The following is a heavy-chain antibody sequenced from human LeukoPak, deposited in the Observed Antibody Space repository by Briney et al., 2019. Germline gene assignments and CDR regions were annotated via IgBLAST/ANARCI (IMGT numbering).Heavy chain of an antibody. CDR1: GYTFTSYY. V-gene: IGHV1-46*01. CDR2: INPSGGST. J-gene: IGHJ4*02. Sequence: ASVKVSCKASGYTFTSYYMHWVRQAPGQGLEWMGIINPSGGSTSYAQKFQGRVTMTRDTSTSTVYMELSSLRPEDTAVYYRARDPRGPTGYDSSGRDSLDYWGQGTLVTVSS. CDR3: ARDPRGPTGYDSSGRDSLDY. D-gene: IGHD3-22*01.